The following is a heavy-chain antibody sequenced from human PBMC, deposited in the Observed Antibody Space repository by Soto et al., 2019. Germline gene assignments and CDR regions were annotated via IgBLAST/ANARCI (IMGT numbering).Heavy chain of an antibody. CDR1: GASIRSYH. J-gene: IGHJ5*02. D-gene: IGHD3-16*01. Sequence: SETLSLTCAVSGASIRSYHWSWIRQPAGKGLEWIGRMQHTGNTNYNPSLKSRVTMSVYTSKNQISLKMTSVTAADTAVYFCAKDVSSRRWFDPWGQGILVTVSS. V-gene: IGHV4-4*07. CDR2: MQHTGNT. CDR3: AKDVSSRRWFDP.